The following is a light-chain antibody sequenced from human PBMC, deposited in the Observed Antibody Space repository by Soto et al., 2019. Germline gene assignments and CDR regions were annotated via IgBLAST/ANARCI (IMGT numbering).Light chain of an antibody. CDR2: DAS. CDR1: QDISNY. J-gene: IGKJ2*01. Sequence: DIQMTQSPSSLSASVGDRVTITCQASQDISNYLNWYQQKPGKAPKLLISDASNLKTGVPSKFSGSGSGTDFTFTISSLQAEDIATYYCQQYDKRPYTFGQGTKLEIK. V-gene: IGKV1-33*01. CDR3: QQYDKRPYT.